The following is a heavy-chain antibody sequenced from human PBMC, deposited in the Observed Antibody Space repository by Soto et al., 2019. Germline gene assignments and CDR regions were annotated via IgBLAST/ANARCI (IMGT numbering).Heavy chain of an antibody. CDR2: VWLDGSNK. CDR1: GFTFSNYG. J-gene: IGHJ4*02. V-gene: IGHV3-30*02. CDR3: APQAFDY. Sequence: GGSLRLSCAASGFTFSNYGMHWVRQAPGKGLEWVAFVWLDGSNKYYADSVRDRFTISRVNSKNTLYLQMNSLSAEDTAVYHCAPQAFDYWGQGTLVTVSP.